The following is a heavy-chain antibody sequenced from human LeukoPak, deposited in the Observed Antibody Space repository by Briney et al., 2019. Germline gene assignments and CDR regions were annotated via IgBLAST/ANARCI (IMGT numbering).Heavy chain of an antibody. CDR2: ISGSGGST. D-gene: IGHD3-10*01. CDR3: PKDLRPIRGPFDS. Sequence: PGGSLRLSCAASGFTFSSFAMSWVRQAPGKGLEWVSGISGSGGSTYYADSVKGRFTISRDNSKNTLNLQRNSLRAEDTAVYYCPKDLRPIRGPFDSWGAGTLVTVSS. V-gene: IGHV3-23*01. CDR1: GFTFSSFA. J-gene: IGHJ4*02.